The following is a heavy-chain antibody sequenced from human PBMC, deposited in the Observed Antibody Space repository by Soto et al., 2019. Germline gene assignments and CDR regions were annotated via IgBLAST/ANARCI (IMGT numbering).Heavy chain of an antibody. J-gene: IGHJ4*02. D-gene: IGHD6-19*01. Sequence: EVQLLESGGGLVQPGGSLRLSCAASGFTFSSYAMSWVRQAPGKGLEWVSAISGSGGSTYYADSVKGRFTISRDNSKNPLHLQMNSLRAEDTAVYYCAKEPGYSSGWGPFDYWGQGTLVTVSS. CDR3: AKEPGYSSGWGPFDY. CDR1: GFTFSSYA. V-gene: IGHV3-23*01. CDR2: ISGSGGST.